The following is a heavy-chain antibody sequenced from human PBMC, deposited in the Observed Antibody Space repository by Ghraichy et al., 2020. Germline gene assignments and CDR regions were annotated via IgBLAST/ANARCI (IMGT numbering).Heavy chain of an antibody. J-gene: IGHJ4*02. CDR2: IYTGGST. D-gene: IGHD1-26*01. CDR1: GFTVNSNY. V-gene: IGHV3-53*01. Sequence: GGSLRLSCAASGFTVNSNYMNWVRQAPGKGLEWVSVIYTGGSTYYADSVKGRFTISRDNSKNTLYLQMNSLRAEDTAVYYCAGAPRLSGNYYHFDYWGQGTLVTVSS. CDR3: AGAPRLSGNYYHFDY.